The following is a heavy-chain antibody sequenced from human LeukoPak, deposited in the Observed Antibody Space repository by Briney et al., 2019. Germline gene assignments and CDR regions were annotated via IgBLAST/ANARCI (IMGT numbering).Heavy chain of an antibody. D-gene: IGHD3-22*01. CDR2: MNPNSGNT. J-gene: IGHJ4*02. V-gene: IGHV1-8*01. CDR3: ARGLGYYDSSGYYYVLDY. CDR1: GYTFTSYD. Sequence: ASVKVSCKASGYTFTSYDINWVRQATGQGLEWMGWMNPNSGNTGYAQKFQGRVTMTRNTSTSTAYMELSSLRSEDTAVYYCARGLGYYDSSGYYYVLDYWGQGTLVTVSS.